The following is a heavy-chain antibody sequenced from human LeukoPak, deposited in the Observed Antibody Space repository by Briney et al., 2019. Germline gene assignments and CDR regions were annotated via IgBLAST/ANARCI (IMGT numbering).Heavy chain of an antibody. CDR1: GFTVSSNY. CDR3: ARESGSGSYLEY. V-gene: IGHV3-21*01. Sequence: PGGSLRLSCAASGFTVSSNYMNWVRQAPGKGLEWVSSISSSSSYIYYADSVKGRLTISRDDAKNSLYLQMNSLRAEDTAVYYCARESGSGSYLEYWGQGTLVTVSS. J-gene: IGHJ4*02. CDR2: ISSSSSYI. D-gene: IGHD3-10*01.